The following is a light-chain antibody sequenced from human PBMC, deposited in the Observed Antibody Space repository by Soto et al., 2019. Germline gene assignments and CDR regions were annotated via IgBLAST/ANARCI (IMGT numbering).Light chain of an antibody. CDR2: AAS. Sequence: EIMLTQSPATLSVSPGERATLSCKSSQRVNRNLGWYQQKPGQAPRLLIFAASTRAPGIPARFGGSGSGTEFTLTISGRQSEDFAVYYCQQYNSWTSITFGQGTRLEVK. CDR1: QRVNRN. J-gene: IGKJ5*01. V-gene: IGKV3-15*01. CDR3: QQYNSWTSIT.